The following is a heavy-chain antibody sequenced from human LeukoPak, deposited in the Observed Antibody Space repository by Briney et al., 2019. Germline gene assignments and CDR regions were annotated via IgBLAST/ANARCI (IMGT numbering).Heavy chain of an antibody. Sequence: GGSLRLSCAASGFTFSTYWMSWVRQAPGKGLVWVAHINQDGSETYYADSVKGRFTISRDNPKNLLFLQINSLRVEDTAVYYCARETPRRGETRDGYRWGQGTVVTVSS. D-gene: IGHD5-24*01. CDR1: GFTFSTYW. CDR2: INQDGSET. J-gene: IGHJ4*02. CDR3: ARETPRRGETRDGYR. V-gene: IGHV3-7*01.